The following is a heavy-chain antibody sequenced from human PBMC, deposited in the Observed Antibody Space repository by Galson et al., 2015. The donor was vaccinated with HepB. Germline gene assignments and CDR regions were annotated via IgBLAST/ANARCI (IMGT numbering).Heavy chain of an antibody. Sequence: SVRLSCAASGFTFSSYWMSWVRQAPGKGLEWVANIKQDGSEKYYVDSVKGRFTMSTDNAKNTLYLQMNSLRAEDTAVYYCARDQSVGFGYDFWSGYYTPVGYYYYMDVWGKGTTVTVSS. CDR1: GFTFSSYW. CDR2: IKQDGSEK. V-gene: IGHV3-7*01. J-gene: IGHJ6*03. D-gene: IGHD3-3*01. CDR3: ARDQSVGFGYDFWSGYYTPVGYYYYMDV.